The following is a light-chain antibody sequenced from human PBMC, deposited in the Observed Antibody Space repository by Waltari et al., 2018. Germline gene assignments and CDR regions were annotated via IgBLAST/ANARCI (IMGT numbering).Light chain of an antibody. CDR1: SPNIGSNF. CDR3: AAWDDSLSGRV. CDR2: RNN. J-gene: IGLJ3*02. Sequence: QSVLTQPPSASGTPGQRVTISCSGRSPNIGSNFVYWYQQLPRTAPKLLIYRNNQRPSGVPDRFSGSKSGTSASLAISGLRSEDEADYYCAAWDDSLSGRVFGGGTKLTVL. V-gene: IGLV1-47*01.